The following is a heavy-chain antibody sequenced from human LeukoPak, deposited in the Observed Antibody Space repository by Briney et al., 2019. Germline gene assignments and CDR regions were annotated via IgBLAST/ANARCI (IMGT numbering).Heavy chain of an antibody. CDR2: T. CDR3: ARALERYYFDF. CDR1: GDTVSGNSGA. V-gene: IGHV6-1*01. J-gene: IGHJ4*02. Sequence: SQTLSLTCAISGDTVSGNSGAWIWIRRSPSRGLEWLGRTYAVSVKGRIIISPDTANNQFSLHLSSVTADDTGVYYCARALERYYFDFWGQGTLVTVSS. D-gene: IGHD1-1*01.